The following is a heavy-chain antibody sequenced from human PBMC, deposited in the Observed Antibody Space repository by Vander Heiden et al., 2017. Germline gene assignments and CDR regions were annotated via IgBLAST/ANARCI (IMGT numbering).Heavy chain of an antibody. J-gene: IGHJ4*02. Sequence: QVQLVQSGAEVKKPGASVKVSCKASGYTFTSYGISWVRQAPGQGLEWMGWISAYNGNTTYAQKLQGRVTMTTDTSTSTAYMELRSLRSDDTAVYYCARTTVFWSGYSSFYFDYWGQGTLVTVSS. D-gene: IGHD3-3*01. CDR2: ISAYNGNT. CDR1: GYTFTSYG. CDR3: ARTTVFWSGYSSFYFDY. V-gene: IGHV1-18*01.